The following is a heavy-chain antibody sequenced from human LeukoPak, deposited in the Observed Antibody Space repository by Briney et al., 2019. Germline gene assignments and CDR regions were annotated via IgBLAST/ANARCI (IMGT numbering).Heavy chain of an antibody. V-gene: IGHV4-34*01. D-gene: IGHD5-12*01. CDR1: GGSFSGYY. CDR3: ARGRPMVKWLRENYFDY. CDR2: INHSGST. Sequence: SETLSLTCAVYGGSFSGYYWSWIRQPPGKGLEWIGEINHSGSTNYSPSLKSRVTISVDTSKNQFSLKLSSVTAADTAVYYCARGRPMVKWLRENYFDYWGQGTLVTVSS. J-gene: IGHJ4*02.